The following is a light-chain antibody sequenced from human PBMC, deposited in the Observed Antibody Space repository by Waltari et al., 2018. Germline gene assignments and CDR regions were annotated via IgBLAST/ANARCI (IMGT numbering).Light chain of an antibody. CDR1: QSVNWN. V-gene: IGKV3-11*01. J-gene: IGKJ4*01. Sequence: EIVLTQSPATLSLSPGARTTLSCRASQSVNWNLAWYQQRPGQAPRLLIFDTSNRATGIPARFSGSGSETDCTLTISSLEPDDSAVYYCQQRRNWPLTFGGGTKVEIK. CDR3: QQRRNWPLT. CDR2: DTS.